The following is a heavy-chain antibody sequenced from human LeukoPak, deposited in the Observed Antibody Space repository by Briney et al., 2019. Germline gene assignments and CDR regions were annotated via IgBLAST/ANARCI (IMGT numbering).Heavy chain of an antibody. J-gene: IGHJ3*01. CDR3: ARAFRPASDPHDFYDF. D-gene: IGHD3/OR15-3a*01. CDR1: GFTFTNHP. Sequence: GGSLRLSCAASGFTFTNHPMHWVRQASGKRLEYVSAISPSGYWTWYADSVKGRFTISRDNSKTTMYLQMGSLRPEDMGVYYCARAFRPASDPHDFYDFWGRGTTVTVSS. V-gene: IGHV3-64*02. CDR2: ISPSGYWT.